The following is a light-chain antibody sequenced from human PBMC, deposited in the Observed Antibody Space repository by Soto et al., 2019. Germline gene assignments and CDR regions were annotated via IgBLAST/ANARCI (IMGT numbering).Light chain of an antibody. CDR1: QSVSSSY. V-gene: IGKV3-20*01. J-gene: IGKJ1*01. Sequence: VLTQSPDPLSLSPGERATLSCRAIQSVSSSYLAWYQQKPGQAPRLLIYGASSRATGIPDRFSGSGSGTDFTLTINSLQPDDSATYYCQQYHTYWWTFGQGTKVDIK. CDR3: QQYHTYWWT. CDR2: GAS.